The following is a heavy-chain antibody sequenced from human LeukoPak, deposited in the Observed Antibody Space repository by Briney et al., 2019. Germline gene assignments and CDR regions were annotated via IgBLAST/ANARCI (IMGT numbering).Heavy chain of an antibody. Sequence: SQTLSLTCVVSGGSITNGAYTWSWIRQPPGKGLEWIGYIYHSGSTYYNPSLKSRVTISVDRSKNQFSLKLSSVTAADTAVYYCARPYYYGSGSYAFDIWGQGTMVTVSS. V-gene: IGHV4-30-2*01. CDR3: ARPYYYGSGSYAFDI. J-gene: IGHJ3*02. CDR1: GGSITNGAYT. CDR2: IYHSGST. D-gene: IGHD3-10*01.